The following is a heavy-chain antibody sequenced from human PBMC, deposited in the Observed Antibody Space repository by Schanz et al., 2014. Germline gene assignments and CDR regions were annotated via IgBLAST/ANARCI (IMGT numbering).Heavy chain of an antibody. J-gene: IGHJ2*01. Sequence: EVQLVESGGGLIQPGGSLRLSCAASGFTFSTYNMNWVRQAPGKGLEWVSSITSSSTYIHYADSVKGRFTISRDNAKXXXXXXXXXXXXXXXXXXXXXXXXXXXXSCYDPGWKDFGLWGRGTLVTVSS. D-gene: IGHD2-2*01. CDR3: XXXXXXXXSCYDPGWKDFGL. V-gene: IGHV3-21*01. CDR1: GFTFSTYN. CDR2: ITSSSTYI.